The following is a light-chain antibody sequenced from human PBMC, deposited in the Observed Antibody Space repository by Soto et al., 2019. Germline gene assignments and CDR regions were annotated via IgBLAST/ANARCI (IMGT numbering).Light chain of an antibody. V-gene: IGKV1-39*01. Sequence: DIQMTQSPSYLSASVGDRVTIICRASETISTYLNWYQQRSGKAPKLLINGASILHSGVPSRFSGSRSATDFTLTISSLQPEEFATYYCQQSYTTPWTFGQGTKVDIK. CDR1: ETISTY. CDR2: GAS. J-gene: IGKJ1*01. CDR3: QQSYTTPWT.